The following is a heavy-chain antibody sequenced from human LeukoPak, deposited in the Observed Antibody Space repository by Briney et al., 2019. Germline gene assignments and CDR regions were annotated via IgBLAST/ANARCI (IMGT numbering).Heavy chain of an antibody. D-gene: IGHD6-13*01. Sequence: GGSLRLSCAASGFTFDDYGMSWVRQAPGKGLEWVSGINWNGGSTGYADSVKGRFTIPRDNAKNSLYLQMNSLRAEDTALYYCARVRRSSSWYYDAFDIWGQGTMVTVSS. J-gene: IGHJ3*02. CDR3: ARVRRSSSWYYDAFDI. CDR1: GFTFDDYG. V-gene: IGHV3-20*04. CDR2: INWNGGST.